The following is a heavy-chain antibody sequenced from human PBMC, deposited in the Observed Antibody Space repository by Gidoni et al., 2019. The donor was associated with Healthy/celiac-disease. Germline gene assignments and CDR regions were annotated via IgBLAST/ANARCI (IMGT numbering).Heavy chain of an antibody. J-gene: IGHJ6*02. CDR1: GFTFSSDW. CDR3: ARAADFWSDYYDSSGYYYYYYGMDV. V-gene: IGHV3-7*01. D-gene: IGHD3-22*01. CDR2: IKQDGSEK. Sequence: EVQLVESGGGLVQPGGSLRLSCAASGFTFSSDWRRWVRPAPGKGLEWVANIKQDGSEKYYVDSVKGRFTISRDNAKTSLYLQMNSLRAEDTAVYYCARAADFWSDYYDSSGYYYYYYGMDVWGQGTTVTVSS.